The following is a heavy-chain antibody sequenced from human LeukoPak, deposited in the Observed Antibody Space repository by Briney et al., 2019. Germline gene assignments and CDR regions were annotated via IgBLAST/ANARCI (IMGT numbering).Heavy chain of an antibody. V-gene: IGHV3-74*01. D-gene: IGHD1-1*01. CDR2: INSDGST. CDR1: GFAFSTYW. J-gene: IGHJ5*02. CDR3: ARDRWYNPES. Sequence: GGSLRLSCATSGFAFSTYWMHWVRQAPGKGLVWDSRINSDGSTVYADSVKGRFTISRDNAKNTLYLQMNSLRVEDTAVYYCARDRWYNPESWGQGTLVTVSS.